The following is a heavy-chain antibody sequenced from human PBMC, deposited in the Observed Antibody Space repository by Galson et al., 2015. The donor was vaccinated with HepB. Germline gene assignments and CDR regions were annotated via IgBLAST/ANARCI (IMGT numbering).Heavy chain of an antibody. CDR3: ASGYDILTGFFDI. CDR2: ISSSSSYI. J-gene: IGHJ3*02. CDR1: GFTFSSYS. V-gene: IGHV3-21*01. D-gene: IGHD3-9*01. Sequence: SLRLSCAASGFTFSSYSMNWVRQAPGKGLEWVSSISSSSSYIYYADSVKGRFTISRDNAKNSLYLQMNSLRAEDTAVYYCASGYDILTGFFDIWGQGTMVTVSS.